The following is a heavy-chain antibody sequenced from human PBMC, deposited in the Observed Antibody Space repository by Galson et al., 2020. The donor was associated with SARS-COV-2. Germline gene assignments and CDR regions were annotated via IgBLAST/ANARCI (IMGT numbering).Heavy chain of an antibody. J-gene: IGHJ2*01. Sequence: GESLKISCAASGFTVNNYVMSWVRQAPEKGLQWVSSITGNGDSTYYEDSVKGRLTISRDNSKDTLYLQMNSLRVEDTAVYYCARNARQTNMVRGLLETVPYWYFDLWGRGTLVTVSS. V-gene: IGHV3-23*01. D-gene: IGHD3-10*01. CDR1: GFTVNNYV. CDR3: ARNARQTNMVRGLLETVPYWYFDL. CDR2: ITGNGDST.